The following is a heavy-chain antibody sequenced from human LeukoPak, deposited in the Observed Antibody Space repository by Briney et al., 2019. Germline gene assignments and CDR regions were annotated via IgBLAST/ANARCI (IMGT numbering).Heavy chain of an antibody. J-gene: IGHJ2*01. D-gene: IGHD6-19*01. CDR1: GFTFSSYA. V-gene: IGHV3-23*01. CDR2: ISGSGGST. Sequence: GGSLRLSCAASGFTFSSYAMSWVRQAPGKGLEWVSAISGSGGSTYYADSVKGRFTIPRDNSKNTLYLQMNSLRAEDPAVYYCARDRGDMAGIAVAAPGWSFALWGRGTLVTASS. CDR3: ARDRGDMAGIAVAAPGWSFAL.